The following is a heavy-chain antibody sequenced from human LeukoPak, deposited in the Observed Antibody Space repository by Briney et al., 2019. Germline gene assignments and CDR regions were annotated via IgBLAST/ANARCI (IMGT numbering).Heavy chain of an antibody. Sequence: SETLSLTCTVSGGSISSSSYYWGWIRQPPGKGLEWIGSIYYSGSTNYNPSLKSRVTISVDTSKNQFSLKLSSVTAADTAVYYCARHRIAVAAPFDYWGQGTLVTVSS. D-gene: IGHD6-19*01. CDR1: GGSISSSSYY. J-gene: IGHJ4*02. CDR3: ARHRIAVAAPFDY. V-gene: IGHV4-39*01. CDR2: IYYSGST.